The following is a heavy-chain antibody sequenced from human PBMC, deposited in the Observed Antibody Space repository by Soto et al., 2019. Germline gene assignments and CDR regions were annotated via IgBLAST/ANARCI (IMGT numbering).Heavy chain of an antibody. D-gene: IGHD2-15*01. CDR1: GLTFSSYA. V-gene: IGHV3-23*01. J-gene: IGHJ3*02. CDR2: ISGSGGST. Sequence: PGGSLRLSCAASGLTFSSYAMSWVRQAPGKGLEWVSAISGSGGSTYYADSVKGRFTISRDNSKNTLYLQMNSLRAEDTAVYYCAKEGLYCSGGSCYPAAAFDIWGQGTMVTVSS. CDR3: AKEGLYCSGGSCYPAAAFDI.